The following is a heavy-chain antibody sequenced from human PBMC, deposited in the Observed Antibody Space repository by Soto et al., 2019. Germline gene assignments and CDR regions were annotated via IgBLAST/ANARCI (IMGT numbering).Heavy chain of an antibody. CDR3: AARNDYIWGCYRLLPDAFDI. Sequence: SETLSLTCTVSGGSISSSSYYWGWIRQPPGKGLEWIGSIYYSGSTYYNPSLKSRVTISVDTSKNQFSLKLSSVTAADTAVYYCAARNDYIWGCYRLLPDAFDIWDQGTMVTVSS. D-gene: IGHD3-16*02. CDR1: GGSISSSSYY. CDR2: IYYSGST. J-gene: IGHJ3*02. V-gene: IGHV4-39*01.